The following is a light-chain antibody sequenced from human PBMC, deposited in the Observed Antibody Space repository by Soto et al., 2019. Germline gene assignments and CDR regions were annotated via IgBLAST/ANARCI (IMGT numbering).Light chain of an antibody. V-gene: IGLV2-14*01. CDR1: SSDHGGYNY. CDR3: SSYTSRATYV. J-gene: IGLJ1*01. Sequence: QSALAQPPSATGSPGQSVNISYTGSSSDHGGYNYGSWYQQHPGKAPKLMSYEVSYRPSGVSKRFSGSKSGSTDSLTISGLQAEDEATYYCSSYTSRATYVFGNGRKVTVL. CDR2: EVS.